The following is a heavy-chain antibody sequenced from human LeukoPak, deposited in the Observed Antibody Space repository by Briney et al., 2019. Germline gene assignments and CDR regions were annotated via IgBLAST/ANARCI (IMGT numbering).Heavy chain of an antibody. D-gene: IGHD6-13*01. CDR2: IYSRGGT. CDR3: ARDPPGIAASGTYY. V-gene: IGHV3-53*01. CDR1: GFSFSNNY. J-gene: IGHJ4*02. Sequence: PGGSLRLSCAVSGFSFSNNYMNWVRQAPGKGLEWVSLIYSRGGTSYADSVKGRFTISRGSSKNTLFLQMNSLRVEDTAVYYCARDPPGIAASGTYYWGQGTLVTVSS.